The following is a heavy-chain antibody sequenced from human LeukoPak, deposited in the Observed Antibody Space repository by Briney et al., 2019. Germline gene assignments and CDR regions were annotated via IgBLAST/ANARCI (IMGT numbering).Heavy chain of an antibody. CDR1: GYTFTSYY. J-gene: IGHJ4*02. Sequence: ASVKVSCKASGYTFTSYYMHWVRQAPGQGLEWMGIINPSGGSTSYAQKFQGRVTMTRDTSTSTVYMELSSLRSEDTAVYYCARVPPPSYYDILTGYFLLDYWGQGTLVTVSS. CDR3: ARVPPPSYYDILTGYFLLDY. D-gene: IGHD3-9*01. CDR2: INPSGGST. V-gene: IGHV1-46*01.